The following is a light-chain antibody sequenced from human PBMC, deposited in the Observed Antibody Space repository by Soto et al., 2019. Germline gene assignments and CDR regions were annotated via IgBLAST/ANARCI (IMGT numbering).Light chain of an antibody. CDR2: EVS. J-gene: IGLJ1*01. CDR3: SSYTSSNTLLYV. V-gene: IGLV2-14*01. Sequence: QSALTQPASVSGSPGQSITISCTGPSSYVSGYKYVSWYQLHPGKAPKLMIYEVSNRPSGLSTRFSGSKSGNTASLTISGLQAEDEADYYCSSYTSSNTLLYVFGTGTKLTVL. CDR1: SSYVSGYKY.